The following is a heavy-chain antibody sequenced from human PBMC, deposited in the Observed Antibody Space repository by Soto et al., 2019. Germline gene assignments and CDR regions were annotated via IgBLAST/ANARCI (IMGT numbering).Heavy chain of an antibody. Sequence: EVQLVESGGGLVKPGGSLRLSCAASGFTFSNAWMSWVRQAPGKGLEWVGRIKSKTDGGTTDYAAPVKGRFTISRDDSKNTLYLKMNSLKTEDTAVYYCTTEGIDYGDYGSRLGYFDYWGQGTLVTVSS. CDR2: IKSKTDGGTT. D-gene: IGHD4-17*01. J-gene: IGHJ4*02. CDR1: GFTFSNAW. V-gene: IGHV3-15*01. CDR3: TTEGIDYGDYGSRLGYFDY.